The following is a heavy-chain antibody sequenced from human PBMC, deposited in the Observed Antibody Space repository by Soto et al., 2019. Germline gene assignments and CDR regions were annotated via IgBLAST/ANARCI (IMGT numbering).Heavy chain of an antibody. CDR2: ISYDGSNN. CDR1: GFTFSSYA. J-gene: IGHJ3*02. V-gene: IGHV3-30-3*01. Sequence: QVQLVESGGGVVQPGRSLRLSCAASGFTFSSYAMHWVRQAPGKGLVLVAVISYDGSNNYYADSVKSRFTIARDNYKNTLYLQMTSLRAEDTAVYYCARVGLYDSSGYYYDDSFDIWGQGTIVTVSS. D-gene: IGHD3-22*01. CDR3: ARVGLYDSSGYYYDDSFDI.